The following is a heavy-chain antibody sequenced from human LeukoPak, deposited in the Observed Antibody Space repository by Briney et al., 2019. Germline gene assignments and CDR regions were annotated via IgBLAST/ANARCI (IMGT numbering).Heavy chain of an antibody. V-gene: IGHV4-38-2*01. CDR2: IYHSGST. J-gene: IGHJ4*02. CDR1: GYSINSGYY. Sequence: SETLSLTCAVSGYSINSGYYWGWIRQPPGKGLEWIGSIYHSGSTYYNPSLKSRVTISVDTSKNQFSLKLSSVTAADTAVYYCARHVSSGSPSYYLDYWGQGTLVPVSS. D-gene: IGHD3-10*01. CDR3: ARHVSSGSPSYYLDY.